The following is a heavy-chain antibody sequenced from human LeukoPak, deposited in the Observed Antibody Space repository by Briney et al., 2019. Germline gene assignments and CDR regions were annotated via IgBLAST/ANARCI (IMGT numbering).Heavy chain of an antibody. CDR1: GYSFTNYW. V-gene: IGHV5-51*01. CDR2: IYPGDSDA. J-gene: IGHJ4*02. D-gene: IGHD1-26*01. CDR3: ARSHPMGSYYPFDY. Sequence: GESLKISCKGSGYSFTNYWIGWVRQMPGKGLEWMGFIYPGDSDARYSPSFQGQVTISVDKSISTAYLQWSSLKASDTAMYYCARSHPMGSYYPFDYWGQGTLVTVSS.